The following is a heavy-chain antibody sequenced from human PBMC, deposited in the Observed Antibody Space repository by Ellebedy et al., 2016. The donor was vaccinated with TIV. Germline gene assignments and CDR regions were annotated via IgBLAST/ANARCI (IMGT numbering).Heavy chain of an antibody. V-gene: IGHV1-2*02. CDR3: TRDLTNIVSGDY. Sequence: AASVKVSCKTSGYTFTDYYIHWVRQAPGQGLEWMAWINPNSGGTNYAQKFQGRVTVTSDTSTSTAFLELTRLRSDDTAVYYCTRDLTNIVSGDYWGQGTLVTVSS. J-gene: IGHJ4*02. D-gene: IGHD5/OR15-5a*01. CDR2: INPNSGGT. CDR1: GYTFTDYY.